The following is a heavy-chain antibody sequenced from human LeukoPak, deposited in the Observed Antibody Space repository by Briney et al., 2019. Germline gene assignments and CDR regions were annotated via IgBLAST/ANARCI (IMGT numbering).Heavy chain of an antibody. CDR1: GFTFDIYA. CDR3: AKDFVVVPGLVNYFDS. J-gene: IGHJ4*02. CDR2: IDGSGGST. Sequence: GGSLRLSCAASGFTFDIYAMSWVRQAPGKGLEWVSGIDGSGGSTYYADSVKGRFTISRDNSKNTLYLRMSGLRAEDSAVYYCAKDFVVVPGLVNYFDSWGQGTLVTVSS. V-gene: IGHV3-23*01. D-gene: IGHD2-15*01.